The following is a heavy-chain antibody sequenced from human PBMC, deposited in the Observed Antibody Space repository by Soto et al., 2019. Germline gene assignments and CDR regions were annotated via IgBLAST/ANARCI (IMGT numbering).Heavy chain of an antibody. CDR1: GGSFSGYY. CDR2: INHSGST. V-gene: IGHV4-34*01. Sequence: QVQLQQWGAGLLKPSETLSLTCAVYGGSFSGYYWCWIRQPPGKGLEWIGEINHSGSTNYNPSLKSRVTRSVDTSTNQFSLKLSSVTAADTAVYYCAFLNGDGSGSVLGMDVWGQGTTVTVSS. J-gene: IGHJ6*02. CDR3: AFLNGDGSGSVLGMDV. D-gene: IGHD3-10*01.